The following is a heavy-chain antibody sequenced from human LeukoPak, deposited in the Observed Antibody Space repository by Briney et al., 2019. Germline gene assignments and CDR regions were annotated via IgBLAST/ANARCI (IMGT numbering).Heavy chain of an antibody. Sequence: PGGSLRLSCSASGFTVSSNYMSWVRQAPGKGLEWVSVIYSGGSTYYADSVKGRFTISRDNSKNTVYLQMNSLRAEDTAVYYCARAGLLVITLDAFDIWGQGTMVTVSS. D-gene: IGHD3-22*01. CDR1: GFTVSSNY. CDR2: IYSGGST. V-gene: IGHV3-53*01. J-gene: IGHJ3*02. CDR3: ARAGLLVITLDAFDI.